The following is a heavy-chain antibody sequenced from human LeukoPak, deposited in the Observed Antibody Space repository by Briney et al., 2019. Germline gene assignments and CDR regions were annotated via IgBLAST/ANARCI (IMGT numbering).Heavy chain of an antibody. V-gene: IGHV3-7*01. Sequence: GGSLRLSCAASGFIFSSYWMSWVRQAPGKGLEWVANIKKDGSEKYYVDSVKGRFTISRDNAKNSLYLQMNSLRAEDTAVYYCARDDLHYDFWSGREAGNWFDPWGQGTLVTVSS. J-gene: IGHJ5*02. CDR2: IKKDGSEK. CDR1: GFIFSSYW. D-gene: IGHD3-3*01. CDR3: ARDDLHYDFWSGREAGNWFDP.